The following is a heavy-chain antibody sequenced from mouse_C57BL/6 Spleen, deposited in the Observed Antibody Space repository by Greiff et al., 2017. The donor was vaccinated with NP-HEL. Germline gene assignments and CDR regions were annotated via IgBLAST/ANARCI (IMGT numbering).Heavy chain of an antibody. CDR1: GYTFTSYW. D-gene: IGHD2-1*01. CDR2: IYPGSGST. Sequence: QVQLKQPGAELVKPGASVKMSCKASGYTFTSYWITWVKQRPGQGLEWIGDIYPGSGSTNYNEKFKSKATLTVDTSSSTAYMQLSSLTSEDSAVYYCAREGWDGNYVRDFDYWGKGTTLTVSS. J-gene: IGHJ2*01. V-gene: IGHV1-55*01. CDR3: AREGWDGNYVRDFDY.